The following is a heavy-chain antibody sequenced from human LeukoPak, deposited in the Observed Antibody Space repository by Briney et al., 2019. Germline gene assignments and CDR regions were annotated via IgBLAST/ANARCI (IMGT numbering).Heavy chain of an antibody. CDR3: AKVPYPDYGSWRPPFMDV. V-gene: IGHV3-23*01. CDR2: ISDTSTNT. CDR1: VFTFSNYA. Sequence: PGGSLRLSCAASVFTFSNYALSWVRQAPGKGLEWVSTISDTSTNTYYADSVTGRFTISRDNSMNTLYLQMNSLRAEDTAIYFCAKVPYPDYGSWRPPFMDVWGQGTTVAVSS. D-gene: IGHD3-10*01. J-gene: IGHJ6*02.